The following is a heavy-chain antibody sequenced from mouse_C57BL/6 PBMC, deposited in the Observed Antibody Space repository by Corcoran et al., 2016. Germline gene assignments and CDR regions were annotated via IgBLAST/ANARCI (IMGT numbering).Heavy chain of an antibody. Sequence: EVQLQQSGPELVKPGASVKISCKASGYTFTDYYMNWVKQSHGKSLEWIGDINPNNGGTSYNQKFKGKATLTVDKSSSTAYMELRSLTSEDSAVYYCARGEWLLAAWCAYWGQGTLVTVSA. V-gene: IGHV1-26*01. J-gene: IGHJ3*01. CDR3: ARGEWLLAAWCAY. D-gene: IGHD2-3*01. CDR2: INPNNGGT. CDR1: GYTFTDYY.